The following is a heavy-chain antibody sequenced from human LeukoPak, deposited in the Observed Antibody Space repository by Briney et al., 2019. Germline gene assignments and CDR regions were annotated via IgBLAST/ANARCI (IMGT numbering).Heavy chain of an antibody. Sequence: PGGSLRLSCAASGFTFSIYAMNWVRQAPGKGLEWVTVISTDGSNEYYADSVKGRFTNSRDNSKNTLYLQMNSLRAEDTAVYYCAKTLSSGWSGKYYFAYWGQGTLVSVSS. CDR2: ISTDGSNE. CDR3: AKTLSSGWSGKYYFAY. D-gene: IGHD6-19*01. V-gene: IGHV3-30*18. J-gene: IGHJ4*02. CDR1: GFTFSIYA.